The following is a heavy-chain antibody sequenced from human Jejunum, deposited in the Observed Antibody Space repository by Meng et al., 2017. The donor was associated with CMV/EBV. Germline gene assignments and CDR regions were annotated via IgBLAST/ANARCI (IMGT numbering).Heavy chain of an antibody. V-gene: IGHV3-74*01. CDR2: INEDGSFT. D-gene: IGHD1-26*01. CDR1: GFTFSNFW. CDR3: GRDLSGSRDY. J-gene: IGHJ4*02. Sequence: QLVEAGGNFIKPGGFLRLSCADSGFTFSNFWMHWVRQVPGEGLVWVSRINEDGSFTSYADSVKGRFTISRDNAKNTLYLQMNNLRADDSAVHYCGRDLSGSRDYWGRGTLVTVSS.